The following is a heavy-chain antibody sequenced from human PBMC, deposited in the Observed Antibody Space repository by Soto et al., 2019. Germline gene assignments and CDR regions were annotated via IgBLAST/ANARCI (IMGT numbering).Heavy chain of an antibody. CDR3: ARERIGTMIVVVTSGFDL. CDR2: IIPIFGTA. V-gene: IGHV1-69*12. CDR1: GGTFSSYA. D-gene: IGHD3-22*01. Sequence: QVQLVQSGAEVKKPGSSVKVSCKASGGTFSSYAISWVRQAPGQGLEWMGGIIPIFGTANYAQKFQGRVTTTADESTSTAYMELSSLRSEDTAVYYCARERIGTMIVVVTSGFDLWGRGTLVTVSS. J-gene: IGHJ2*01.